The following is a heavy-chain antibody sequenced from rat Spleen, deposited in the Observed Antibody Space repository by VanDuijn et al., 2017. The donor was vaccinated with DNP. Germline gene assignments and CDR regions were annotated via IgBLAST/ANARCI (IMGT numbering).Heavy chain of an antibody. CDR1: GFPFRNYG. V-gene: IGHV5-19*01. CDR3: ATHAGLPGYYLAMDA. D-gene: IGHD1-4*01. CDR2: IGPSGGNT. Sequence: EVQLVESGGGLVQPGRSLKLSCAASGFPFRNYGMHWIRQAPTRGLEWVASIGPSGGNTYYRDSVKGRFTLSRDDAKSILSLQMGSLRSEDTAAYYCATHAGLPGYYLAMDAWGQGTSVTVSS. J-gene: IGHJ4*01.